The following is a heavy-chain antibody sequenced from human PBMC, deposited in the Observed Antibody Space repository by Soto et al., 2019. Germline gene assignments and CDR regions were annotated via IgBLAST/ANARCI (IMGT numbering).Heavy chain of an antibody. Sequence: QVQLVQSGAEVKKPGSSVKVSCKASGGTFSSYAISWVRRAPGQGLEWMGGIIPIFGTANYAQKFQGRVTITADGSTSTAYMALSSLRSEDTAVYYCARADPTRYCSGGSCPNWFGPWGQGTLVTVSS. CDR3: ARADPTRYCSGGSCPNWFGP. J-gene: IGHJ5*02. CDR2: IIPIFGTA. V-gene: IGHV1-69*01. D-gene: IGHD2-15*01. CDR1: GGTFSSYA.